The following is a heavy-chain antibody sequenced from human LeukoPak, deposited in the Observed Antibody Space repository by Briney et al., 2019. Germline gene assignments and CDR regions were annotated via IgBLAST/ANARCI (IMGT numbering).Heavy chain of an antibody. Sequence: PSETLSLTCAVYGGSFSGYYWSWIRQPPGKGLEWIGEINHSGSTNYNPSLKSRVTISVDTSKNQFSLKLSSVTAADTAVYYCARGFVPRITIFGVVIKNKYYFDYWGQGTLVTVSS. V-gene: IGHV4-34*01. J-gene: IGHJ4*02. CDR3: ARGFVPRITIFGVVIKNKYYFDY. CDR1: GGSFSGYY. D-gene: IGHD3-3*01. CDR2: INHSGST.